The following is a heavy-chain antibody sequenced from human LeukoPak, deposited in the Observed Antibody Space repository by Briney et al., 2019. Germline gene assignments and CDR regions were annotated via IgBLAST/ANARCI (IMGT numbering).Heavy chain of an antibody. CDR3: ARTTRPGPMVTPLYFDY. CDR1: GASISNYF. J-gene: IGHJ4*02. CDR2: IYYSGDSGRT. V-gene: IGHV4-59*01. D-gene: IGHD5-18*01. Sequence: SETLPLTCTFSGASISNYFWSWIRQPPGMGLEWVGFIYYSGDSGRTTYSPSLKNRVTISLDTSKNQSSLKLTSVTTADTAVYYCARTTRPGPMVTPLYFDYWGQGTLVTVSS.